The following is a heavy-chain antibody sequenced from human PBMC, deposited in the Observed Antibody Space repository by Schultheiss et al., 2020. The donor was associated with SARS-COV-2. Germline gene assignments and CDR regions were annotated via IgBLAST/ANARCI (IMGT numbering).Heavy chain of an antibody. CDR1: GFSVSTYW. CDR2: IDPDGSTI. J-gene: IGHJ6*02. CDR3: ARDRSGNYYGSGSYSPNGMDV. V-gene: IGHV3-74*01. Sequence: GGSLRLSCAASGFSVSTYWMHWVRQAPGKGLVWVSRIDPDGSTIDYADAVKGRFAISRDYARNTLYLQMNNLRVEDTAVYYCARDRSGNYYGSGSYSPNGMDVWGQGTTVTVSS. D-gene: IGHD3-10*01.